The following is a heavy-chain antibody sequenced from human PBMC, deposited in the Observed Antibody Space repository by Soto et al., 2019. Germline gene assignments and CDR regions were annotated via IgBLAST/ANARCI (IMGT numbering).Heavy chain of an antibody. CDR1: GFTFDDYA. J-gene: IGHJ6*02. CDR3: AQDHYGDYVLTGYYYGMDV. CDR2: ISWNIGSI. Sequence: VQLVESGGGLVQPGRSLRLSCAASGFTFDDYAMHWVRLVPGKGLEWVSVISWNIGSIVYADAVKGRFTISRDNAKNSLYLQMNSLRAEDTALYYCAQDHYGDYVLTGYYYGMDVWGQGTTVTVSS. D-gene: IGHD4-17*01. V-gene: IGHV3-9*01.